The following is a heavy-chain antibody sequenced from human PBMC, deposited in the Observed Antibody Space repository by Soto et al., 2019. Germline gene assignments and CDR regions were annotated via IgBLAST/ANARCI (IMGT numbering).Heavy chain of an antibody. Sequence: EVQLVESGGGLIQPGGYLRLSCAASGFTVSSNYMSWVRQAPGKGLEWVSGIYSGCSTYYADFVKGRFTISRDNSKNTLYLQMNSLSAEDTTVYYCARDRVESGYPEYCQHWGQGTLVPVSS. D-gene: IGHD3-22*01. CDR3: ARDRVESGYPEYCQH. V-gene: IGHV3-53*01. CDR1: GFTVSSNY. J-gene: IGHJ1*01. CDR2: IYSGCST.